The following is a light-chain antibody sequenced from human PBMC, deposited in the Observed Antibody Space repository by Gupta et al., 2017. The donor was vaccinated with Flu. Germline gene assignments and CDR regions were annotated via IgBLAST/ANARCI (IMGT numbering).Light chain of an antibody. CDR1: NSDVGTYNR. V-gene: IGLV2-18*02. CDR3: SSFTTNTVI. CDR2: EVT. Sequence: GTNSDVGTYNRVSWYQQSPGTAPKLIIYEVTNRPSGVPDRFSGSKSDNTASLTISGLQAEDEADYYCSSFTTNTVIFGGGTKLTVL. J-gene: IGLJ2*01.